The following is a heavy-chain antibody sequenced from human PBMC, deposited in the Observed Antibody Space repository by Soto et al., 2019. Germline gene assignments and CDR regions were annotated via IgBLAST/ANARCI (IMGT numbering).Heavy chain of an antibody. Sequence: QVQLVQSGAEVKKPGSSVKVSCKASGGTFSSYTISWVRQAPGQGLEWMGRIIPILGIANYAQKFQGRVTITADKSTSTAYMELSSLRSEDTAVYYCAXDLGAXXXXXXXXXXYGMDVWGQGTTVTVSS. V-gene: IGHV1-69*02. CDR2: IIPILGIA. CDR3: AXDLGAXXXXXXXXXXYGMDV. J-gene: IGHJ6*02. CDR1: GGTFSSYT. D-gene: IGHD3-16*01.